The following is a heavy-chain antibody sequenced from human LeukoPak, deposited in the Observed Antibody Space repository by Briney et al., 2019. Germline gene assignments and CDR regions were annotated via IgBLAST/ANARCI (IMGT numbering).Heavy chain of an antibody. V-gene: IGHV4-61*10. Sequence: SETLSLTCTVSGGSISSGSYYWSWIRQPAGKGLEWIEEINHSGSTNYNPSLKSRVTISVDTSKNQFSLKLSSVTAADTAVYYCARSPYRPPRHQLSKYFDYWGQGTLVTVSS. CDR2: INHSGST. CDR3: ARSPYRPPRHQLSKYFDY. J-gene: IGHJ4*02. D-gene: IGHD2-2*01. CDR1: GGSISSGSYY.